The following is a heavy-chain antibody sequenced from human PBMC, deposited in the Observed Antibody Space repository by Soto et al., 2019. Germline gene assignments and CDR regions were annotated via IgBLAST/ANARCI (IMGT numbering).Heavy chain of an antibody. D-gene: IGHD6-19*01. V-gene: IGHV3-21*01. CDR2: ISSSSSYI. J-gene: IGHJ6*02. Sequence: GGSLRLSCAASGFTFSSYSMNWVRQAPGKGLEWVSSISSSSSYIYYADSVKGRFTISRDNAKNSLYLQMNSLRAEDMAVYYCASSQWLVRDYYYGMDVWGQGTTVTVSS. CDR3: ASSQWLVRDYYYGMDV. CDR1: GFTFSSYS.